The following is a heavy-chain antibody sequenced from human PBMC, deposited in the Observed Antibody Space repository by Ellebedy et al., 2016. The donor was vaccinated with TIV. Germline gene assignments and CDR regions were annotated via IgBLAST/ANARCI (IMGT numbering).Heavy chain of an antibody. Sequence: GESLKISXKGSGYSFTSYWIGWVRQMPGKGLEWMGIIYPGDSDTRYSPSFQGQVTISADKSISTAYLQWSSLKASDTAMYYCARHPRSGYDWYYYGMDVWGQGTTVTVSS. CDR1: GYSFTSYW. CDR3: ARHPRSGYDWYYYGMDV. V-gene: IGHV5-51*01. J-gene: IGHJ6*02. D-gene: IGHD5-12*01. CDR2: IYPGDSDT.